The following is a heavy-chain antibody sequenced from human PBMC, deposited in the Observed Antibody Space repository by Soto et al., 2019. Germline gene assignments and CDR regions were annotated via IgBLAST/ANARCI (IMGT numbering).Heavy chain of an antibody. D-gene: IGHD2-21*02. CDR1: GGSFSGYY. Sequence: QVQLQQWGAGLLKPSETLSLTCAVYGGSFSGYYWSWIRQPPGKGLEWIGEINHSGSTNYNPSLKGRVTISVDTSKNQFSLKLSSVTAADTAVYYCARGRIVVVTAMAFQHWGQGTLVTVSS. CDR3: ARGRIVVVTAMAFQH. CDR2: INHSGST. V-gene: IGHV4-34*01. J-gene: IGHJ1*01.